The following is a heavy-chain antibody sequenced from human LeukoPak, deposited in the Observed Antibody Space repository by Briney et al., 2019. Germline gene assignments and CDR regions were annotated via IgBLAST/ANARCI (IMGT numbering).Heavy chain of an antibody. CDR2: INPNSGGT. Sequence: ASVKVSCKASGYTFTGYYMHWVRQAPGQGLEWMGWINPNSGGTNYAQKFQGRVTVTRDTSISTAYMELSRLSSDDTAVYYCARTSPYSSSSVWPGWFDPWGQGTLVTVSS. V-gene: IGHV1-2*02. CDR1: GYTFTGYY. D-gene: IGHD6-6*01. J-gene: IGHJ5*02. CDR3: ARTSPYSSSSVWPGWFDP.